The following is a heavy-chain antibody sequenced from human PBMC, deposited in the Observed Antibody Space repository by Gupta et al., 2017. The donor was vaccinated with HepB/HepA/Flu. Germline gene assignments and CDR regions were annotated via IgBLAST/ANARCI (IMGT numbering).Heavy chain of an antibody. CDR2: IIPIFGTA. D-gene: IGHD1-7*01. V-gene: IGHV1-69*01. J-gene: IGHJ5*02. Sequence: WMGGIIPIFGTANYAQKFQGRVTITADESTSTAYMELSSLRSEDTAVYYCASYQTGTTREYWFDPWGQGTLVTVSS. CDR3: ASYQTGTTREYWFDP.